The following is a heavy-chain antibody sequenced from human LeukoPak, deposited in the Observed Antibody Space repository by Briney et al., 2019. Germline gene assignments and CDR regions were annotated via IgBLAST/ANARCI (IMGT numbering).Heavy chain of an antibody. CDR1: GYTFTSYY. CDR3: ARVGYDSGGYYGGYFDY. V-gene: IGHV1-46*01. Sequence: ASVKVSCKASGYTFTSYYMHWVRQAPGQGLEWMGIINPSGGSTSYAQKFQGRVTMTRDTSTSTVYMELSSLRSEDTAVYYCARVGYDSGGYYGGYFDYWGQGTLVTVSS. CDR2: INPSGGST. D-gene: IGHD3-22*01. J-gene: IGHJ4*02.